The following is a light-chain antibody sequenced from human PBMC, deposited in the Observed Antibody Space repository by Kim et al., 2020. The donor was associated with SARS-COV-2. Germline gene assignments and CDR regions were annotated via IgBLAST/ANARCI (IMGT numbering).Light chain of an antibody. V-gene: IGLV10-54*01. CDR1: SNDVGNQG. CDR3: SAWDSSLSGWV. CDR2: RNN. J-gene: IGLJ3*02. Sequence: QAGLTQPPSVSKGLRQTATLTCTGNSNDVGNQGVAWLQQHQGHPPKLLSYRNNSRPSRISDRFSASRSGNTASLTITGLQPEDEADYYCSAWDSSLSGWVFGGGTKLTVL.